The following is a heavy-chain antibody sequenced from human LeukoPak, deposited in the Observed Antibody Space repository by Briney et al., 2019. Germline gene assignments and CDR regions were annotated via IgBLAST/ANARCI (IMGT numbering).Heavy chain of an antibody. Sequence: GSSVKVSCKASGGTFSSYAISWVGQAPGQGLEWMGRIIPIFGTANYAQKFQGRVTITTDESTSTAYMELSSLRSEDTAVYYCAREGCSGGSCYFDYWGQGTLVTVSS. CDR1: GGTFSSYA. D-gene: IGHD2-15*01. CDR3: AREGCSGGSCYFDY. CDR2: IIPIFGTA. V-gene: IGHV1-69*05. J-gene: IGHJ4*02.